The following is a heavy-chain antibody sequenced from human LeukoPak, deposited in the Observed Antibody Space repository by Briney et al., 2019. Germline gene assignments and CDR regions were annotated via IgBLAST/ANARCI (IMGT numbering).Heavy chain of an antibody. V-gene: IGHV3-23*01. CDR3: AKDFGSGYYDNWFDP. Sequence: GGSLRLSCAASEFIFSSYAMSWVRQAPGKGLEWVSAISGSGGSTYYADSVKGRFTISRDNSKNTLYLQMNSLRAEDTAVYYCAKDFGSGYYDNWFDPWGQGTLVTVSS. CDR2: ISGSGGST. J-gene: IGHJ5*02. CDR1: EFIFSSYA. D-gene: IGHD3-22*01.